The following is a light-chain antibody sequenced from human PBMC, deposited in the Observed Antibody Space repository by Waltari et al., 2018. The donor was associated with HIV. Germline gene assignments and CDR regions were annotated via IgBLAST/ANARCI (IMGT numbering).Light chain of an antibody. CDR3: QAWDSSVV. CDR1: KMGEKY. Sequence: SYELTQPPSVSVSPGQTASITCSGDKMGEKYACWYQQKPGQSPVLGIYEDSKRPSGIPERFSGSNSGNTATLTISGTQAMDEADYYCQAWDSSVVFGGGTKLTVL. CDR2: EDS. J-gene: IGLJ2*01. V-gene: IGLV3-1*01.